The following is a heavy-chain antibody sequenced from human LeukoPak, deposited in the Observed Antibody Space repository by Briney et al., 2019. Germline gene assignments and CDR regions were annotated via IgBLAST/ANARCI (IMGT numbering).Heavy chain of an antibody. CDR1: GYTFTSYD. J-gene: IGHJ4*02. D-gene: IGHD5-12*01. CDR2: MSPDSGYT. V-gene: IGHV1-8*01. CDR3: EIYTGYDSF. Sequence: ASVKVSCKASGYTFTSYDITWVRQASGQGLEWMGWMSPDSGYTGYAQTFQGRVTLTRNTSVSTAFMELSSLRSEDTAVYYCEIYTGYDSFWGQGTLVTVSS.